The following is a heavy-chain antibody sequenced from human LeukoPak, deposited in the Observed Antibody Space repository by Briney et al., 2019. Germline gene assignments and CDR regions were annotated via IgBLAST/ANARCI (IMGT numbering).Heavy chain of an antibody. CDR1: GGSFSGYY. D-gene: IGHD5-12*01. Sequence: NRSETLSITCAVYGGSFSGYYWSWIRQPPGKGLEWIGEINHSGSTNYNPSLKSRVTISVDASKNQFSLKLSSVTAADTAVYYCARLATGDYWGQGTLATVSS. J-gene: IGHJ4*02. CDR2: INHSGST. CDR3: ARLATGDY. V-gene: IGHV4-34*01.